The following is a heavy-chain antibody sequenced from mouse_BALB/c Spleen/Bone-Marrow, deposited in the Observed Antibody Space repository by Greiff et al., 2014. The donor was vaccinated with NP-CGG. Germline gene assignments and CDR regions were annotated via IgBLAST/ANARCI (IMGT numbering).Heavy chain of an antibody. J-gene: IGHJ2*01. CDR1: GFTFSNFG. V-gene: IGHV5-17*02. CDR3: ARSHFYGNYFDY. CDR2: VSTGSTII. D-gene: IGHD2-1*01. Sequence: VQLKESGGGLVQPGGPRKLSCAASGFTFSNFGMHWFRQSPEKGLEWVAFVSTGSTIIYYADTVKGRFTISRDNPENTLFLQMTSLRSEDTAIYYCARSHFYGNYFDYWGQGTTLTVSS.